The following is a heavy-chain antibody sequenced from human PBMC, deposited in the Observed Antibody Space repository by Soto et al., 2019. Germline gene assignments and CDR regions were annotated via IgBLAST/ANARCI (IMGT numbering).Heavy chain of an antibody. CDR3: AHRVLRTVFGLVTTTAIYFDF. D-gene: IGHD3-3*01. Sequence: QITLKESGPTVVKPTETLTLTCTFSGFSLTTSGVGVGWVRQSPGKAPEWLALIYWDDDKRYSTSLNSRLIITKDTSKNQVVLRMANVDPADTATYYGAHRVLRTVFGLVTTTAIYFDFWGPGTPVVVSS. J-gene: IGHJ4*02. V-gene: IGHV2-5*02. CDR2: IYWDDDK. CDR1: GFSLTTSGVG.